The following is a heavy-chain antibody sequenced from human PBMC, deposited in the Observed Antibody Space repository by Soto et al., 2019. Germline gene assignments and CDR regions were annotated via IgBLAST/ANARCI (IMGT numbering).Heavy chain of an antibody. V-gene: IGHV1-2*04. D-gene: IGHD3-16*01. CDR1: C. Sequence: CMSYVGHAPGQELEWMGWINPNSGGTNYAQKFQGWVTMTRDTSISTAYMELSRLRSDDTAVSYCARGEVVAIWGQETMVTLS. CDR2: INPNSGGT. CDR3: ARGEVVAI. J-gene: IGHJ3*02.